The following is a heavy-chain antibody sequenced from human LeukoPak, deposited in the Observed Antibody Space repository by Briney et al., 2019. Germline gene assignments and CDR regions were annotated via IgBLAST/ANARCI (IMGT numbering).Heavy chain of an antibody. D-gene: IGHD3-10*01. CDR1: GYTFTGYY. V-gene: IGHV1-2*06. Sequence: ASVKVSCKASGYTFTGYYMHWVRQAPGQGLEWMGRINPNSGGTNYAQKFQGRVTMTRDTSISTAYMELSRLRSDDTAVYYCGRCETTARSGSYRTNDYWGQGTLVTVSS. CDR2: INPNSGGT. CDR3: GRCETTARSGSYRTNDY. J-gene: IGHJ4*02.